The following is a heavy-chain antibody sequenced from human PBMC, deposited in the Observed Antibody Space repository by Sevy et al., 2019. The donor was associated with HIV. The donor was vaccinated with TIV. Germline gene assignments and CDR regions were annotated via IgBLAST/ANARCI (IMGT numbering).Heavy chain of an antibody. CDR1: GFSFSDYN. V-gene: IGHV3-72*01. D-gene: IGHD3-10*01. CDR2: SGNKANIYTT. Sequence: GGSLRLSCEASGFSFSDYNMDWVRQAPGRGLEWLGRSGNKANIYTTQYAASVKGRFSISRDDLKNSLSLQMNGLNTEDTAVYYCARELWYGELGGWFDPWGQGTLVTVSS. CDR3: ARELWYGELGGWFDP. J-gene: IGHJ5*02.